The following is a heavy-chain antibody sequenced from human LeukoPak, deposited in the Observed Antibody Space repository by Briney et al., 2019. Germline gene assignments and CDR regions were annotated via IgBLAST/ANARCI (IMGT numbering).Heavy chain of an antibody. CDR3: AAEIAVAGYYFDY. V-gene: IGHV4-34*01. J-gene: IGHJ4*02. CDR1: DGSINSYY. Sequence: SETLSLTCSVSDGSINSYYWSWIRQPPGKGLEWIGEINHSGSTNYNPSLKSRVTISVDTSKNQFSLKLSSVTAADTAVYYCAAEIAVAGYYFDYWGQGTLVTVSS. D-gene: IGHD6-13*01. CDR2: INHSGST.